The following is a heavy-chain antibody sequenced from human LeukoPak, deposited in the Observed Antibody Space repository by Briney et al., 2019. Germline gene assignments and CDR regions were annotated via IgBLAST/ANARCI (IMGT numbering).Heavy chain of an antibody. J-gene: IGHJ6*03. CDR2: ISYDGSNK. Sequence: SGGSLRLSCAASGFTFSSYAMHWVRQAPGKGLEWVAVISYDGSNKYYADSVKGRFTISRDNSKNTLYLQMNSLRAEDTAVYYCARDGTIFVPYYYYMDVWGKGTTVTVSS. CDR1: GFTFSSYA. CDR3: ARDGTIFVPYYYYMDV. D-gene: IGHD3-3*01. V-gene: IGHV3-30*01.